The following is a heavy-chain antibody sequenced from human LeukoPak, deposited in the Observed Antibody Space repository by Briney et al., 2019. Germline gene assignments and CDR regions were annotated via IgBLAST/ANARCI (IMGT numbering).Heavy chain of an antibody. J-gene: IGHJ4*02. V-gene: IGHV3-7*01. CDR3: ASQYTSSRIFDD. Sequence: PGGSPRLSCAASGFTFNSYWMNWVRQAPGKGLEWVANIKRDGSEKYYADSVKGRFTISRGNAKNSLYLQMNSLRAEDTAVYFCASQYTSSRIFDDWGQGTLVTVSS. CDR1: GFTFNSYW. CDR2: IKRDGSEK. D-gene: IGHD6-13*01.